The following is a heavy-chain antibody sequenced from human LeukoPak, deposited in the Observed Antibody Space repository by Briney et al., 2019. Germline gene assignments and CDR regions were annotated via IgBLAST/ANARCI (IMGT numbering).Heavy chain of an antibody. CDR2: INHSGST. V-gene: IGHV4-34*01. Sequence: SETLSLTCAVYGGSFSGYYWSWIRQPPGKGLEWIGEINHSGSTNYNPSLKSRVTISVDTSKNQFSLKLSSVTAADTAVYYCARPSGHGSGSYLDWGQGTLVTVSS. CDR1: GGSFSGYY. D-gene: IGHD3-10*01. CDR3: ARPSGHGSGSYLD. J-gene: IGHJ4*02.